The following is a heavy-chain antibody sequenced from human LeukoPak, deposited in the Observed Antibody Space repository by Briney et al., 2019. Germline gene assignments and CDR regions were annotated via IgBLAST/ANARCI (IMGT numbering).Heavy chain of an antibody. CDR2: IYYSGST. CDR1: GGSISSSSYY. CDR3: ASTRSSWFSHWFNP. J-gene: IGHJ5*02. Sequence: SETLSLTCTVSGGSISSSSYYWGWIRQPPGKGLEWIGSIYYSGSTYYNPSLKSRVTISVDTSENQFSLKLSSLTAADTAVYYCASTRSSWFSHWFNPWGQGTLVTVSS. V-gene: IGHV4-39*01. D-gene: IGHD6-13*01.